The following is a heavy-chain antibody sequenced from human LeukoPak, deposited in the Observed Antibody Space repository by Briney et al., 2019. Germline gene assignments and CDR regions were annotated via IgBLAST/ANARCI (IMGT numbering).Heavy chain of an antibody. J-gene: IGHJ4*02. CDR1: GFTFSDYY. V-gene: IGHV3-11*04. D-gene: IGHD3-22*01. CDR2: ISSSGSTI. Sequence: GGSLRLSCAASGFTFSDYYMSWIRQAPGKGLEWVSYISSSGSTIHYADSVRGRFTISRDNAKNSLYLQMNSLRAEDTAVYYCARDTPGVIITPDYWGQGTLVTVSS. CDR3: ARDTPGVIITPDY.